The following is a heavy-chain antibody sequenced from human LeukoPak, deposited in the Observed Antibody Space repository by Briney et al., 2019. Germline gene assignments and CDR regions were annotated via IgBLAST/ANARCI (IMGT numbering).Heavy chain of an antibody. CDR2: IGNSDSST. Sequence: PGGSLRLSCAASAFTFSNYAMSWVRQAPGKGLEWVSTIGNSDSSTYYADSVKGRFTISRDNSKNTLYLQMNSLRAEDTALYYCAKGLERESRLDSWGQGTLVTVSS. CDR3: AKGLERESRLDS. V-gene: IGHV3-23*01. J-gene: IGHJ4*02. D-gene: IGHD1-1*01. CDR1: AFTFSNYA.